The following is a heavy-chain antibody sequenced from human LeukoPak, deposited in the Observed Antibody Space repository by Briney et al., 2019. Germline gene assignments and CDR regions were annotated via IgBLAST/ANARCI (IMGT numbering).Heavy chain of an antibody. CDR3: ARDGKGYYYDSSGYEFDY. CDR1: GFTFSSYS. CDR2: ISSSSSYI. D-gene: IGHD3-22*01. V-gene: IGHV3-21*01. J-gene: IGHJ4*02. Sequence: GGSLRLSCAASGFTFSSYSMNWVRQAPGKGLEWVSSISSSSSYIYYADSVKDRFTISRDNANNSLYLQMNSLRAEDTAVYDCARDGKGYYYDSSGYEFDYWGQGTLVTVSS.